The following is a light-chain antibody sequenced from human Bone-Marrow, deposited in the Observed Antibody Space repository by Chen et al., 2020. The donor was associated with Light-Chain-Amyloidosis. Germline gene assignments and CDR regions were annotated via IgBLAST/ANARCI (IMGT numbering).Light chain of an antibody. V-gene: IGKV3-20*01. CDR2: GAS. CDR3: QQYGSLPPT. Sequence: EIVLAQSPGPLSLSPGERATLSCRASQSVSSSYLAWYQQKPGQAPRLLIYGASSRATGIPDRFSGSGSGTDFTLTITRLEPEDFAVYFCQQYGSLPPTFGGGTKVEIK. J-gene: IGKJ4*01. CDR1: QSVSSSY.